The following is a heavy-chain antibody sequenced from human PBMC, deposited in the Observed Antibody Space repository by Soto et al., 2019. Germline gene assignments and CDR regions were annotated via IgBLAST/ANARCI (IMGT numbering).Heavy chain of an antibody. CDR3: ARDTADGTFDF. V-gene: IGHV1-3*01. Sequence: WASVKVSCKASGYTFSSYAMHWVRQAPGQRLEWMGWINAGYGNTKSSQKFQDRVTISRDTSASTAYMELTSLRSEDTAVYYCARDTADGTFDFWGQGTLVTVSS. CDR1: GYTFSSYA. CDR2: INAGYGNT. D-gene: IGHD1-1*01. J-gene: IGHJ4*02.